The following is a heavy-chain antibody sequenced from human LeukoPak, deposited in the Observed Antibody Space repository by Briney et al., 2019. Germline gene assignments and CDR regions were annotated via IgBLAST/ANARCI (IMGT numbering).Heavy chain of an antibody. D-gene: IGHD4-23*01. CDR3: ARGRPHGNDY. V-gene: IGHV3-74*01. Sequence: GGSLRLSCAASGFTFSSYSMNWVRQAPGKGLVWVSRIASDGSSTTYADSVKGRFSISRDNAENTLYLQMNSLRVEDTAVYYCARGRPHGNDYWGQGTLVTVSS. J-gene: IGHJ4*02. CDR1: GFTFSSYS. CDR2: IASDGSST.